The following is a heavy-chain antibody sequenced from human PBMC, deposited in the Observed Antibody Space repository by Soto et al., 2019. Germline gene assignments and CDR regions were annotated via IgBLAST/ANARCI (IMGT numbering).Heavy chain of an antibody. Sequence: ASAEPCCKASGGGLSSYSRNWVRQDTGKGLEWMGWMNPNSGNTGYAQKFQGRVTMTRNTSISTAYMELSSLRSEDTAVYYCATHGSGSYYKLGYWGQGTLVTVSS. CDR1: GGGLSSYS. V-gene: IGHV1-8*02. D-gene: IGHD3-10*01. J-gene: IGHJ4*02. CDR2: MNPNSGNT. CDR3: ATHGSGSYYKLGY.